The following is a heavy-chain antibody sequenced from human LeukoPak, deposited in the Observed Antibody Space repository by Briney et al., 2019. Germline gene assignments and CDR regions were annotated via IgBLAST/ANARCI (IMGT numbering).Heavy chain of an antibody. CDR2: IYYSGST. V-gene: IGHV4-39*01. CDR3: ASRPGYYSYYMDV. J-gene: IGHJ6*03. Sequence: PSETLSLTCTVSGGSISSSSYYWGWIRQPPGKGLEWIGSIYYSGSTYYNPSLKSRVTISVDTSKNQFSLKLSSVTAADTAVYYCASRPGYYSYYMDVWGKGTTVTVSS. CDR1: GGSISSSSYY.